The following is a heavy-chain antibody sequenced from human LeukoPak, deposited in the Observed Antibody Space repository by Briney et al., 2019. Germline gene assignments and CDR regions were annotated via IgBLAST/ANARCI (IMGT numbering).Heavy chain of an antibody. Sequence: ASVKVSCKASGYTFTSYDINWVRQATGQGLEWMGWMNPNSGNTGYAQKFQGRVTMTRDTSTSTVYMELSSLRSEDTAVYYCARDDYGDYVGENAFDIWGQGTMVTVSS. CDR2: MNPNSGNT. V-gene: IGHV1-8*01. D-gene: IGHD4-17*01. J-gene: IGHJ3*02. CDR3: ARDDYGDYVGENAFDI. CDR1: GYTFTSYD.